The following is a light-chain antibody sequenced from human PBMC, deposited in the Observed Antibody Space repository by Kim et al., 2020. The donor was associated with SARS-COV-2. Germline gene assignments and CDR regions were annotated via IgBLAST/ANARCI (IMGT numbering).Light chain of an antibody. V-gene: IGKV1-5*03. CDR2: KAS. J-gene: IGKJ4*01. CDR3: QQYNSYPLT. CDR1: QSISSW. Sequence: APVGDRVTITCRDSQSISSWLAWYQRKPGKAPRLLIYKASSLESGVPSRFSGSGSGTEFTLTISSLQPDDFATYYCQQYNSYPLTFGGGTKVDIK.